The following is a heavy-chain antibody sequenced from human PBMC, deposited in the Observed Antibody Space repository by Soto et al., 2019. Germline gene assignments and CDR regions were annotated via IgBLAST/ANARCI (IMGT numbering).Heavy chain of an antibody. V-gene: IGHV1-58*02. Sequence: SVKVSCKASGFTFTSSAMQWVRQARGQRLEWIGWIVVGSGNTNYAQKFQERVTITRDMSTSTAYMELSSLRAEDTAVYYCARDPRFVRDDYVWGELSLGTFDYWGQGTLVTVSS. CDR3: ARDPRFVRDDYVWGELSLGTFDY. CDR1: GFTFTSSA. J-gene: IGHJ4*02. D-gene: IGHD3-16*02. CDR2: IVVGSGNT.